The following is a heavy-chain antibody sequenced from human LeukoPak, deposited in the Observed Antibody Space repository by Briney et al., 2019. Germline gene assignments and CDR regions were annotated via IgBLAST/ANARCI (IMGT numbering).Heavy chain of an antibody. J-gene: IGHJ4*02. CDR3: ARGLYYDSSGYYYTPPLY. V-gene: IGHV3-11*01. D-gene: IGHD3-22*01. Sequence: GGSLRLSCAASGFTFSDYYMSWIRQAPGKGLEWVSYISSSGSTIYYADSVKGRFTISRDNAKNSLYLQMNSLRAEDTAVYYCARGLYYDSSGYYYTPPLYWGQGTLVTASS. CDR2: ISSSGSTI. CDR1: GFTFSDYY.